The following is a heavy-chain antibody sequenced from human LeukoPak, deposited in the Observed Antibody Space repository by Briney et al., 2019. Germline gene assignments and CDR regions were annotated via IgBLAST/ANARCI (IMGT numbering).Heavy chain of an antibody. Sequence: GGSLRLSCAASGFIISSYWISWVRQAPGKGLEWVANIKQDGSEKYYVDSVKGRFSISRDNAKNSLYLQMNGLRAEDTAVYYCAREEYGDHLWWWGQGTPVTVSS. CDR1: GFIISSYW. J-gene: IGHJ4*02. D-gene: IGHD4-17*01. CDR3: AREEYGDHLWW. V-gene: IGHV3-7*01. CDR2: IKQDGSEK.